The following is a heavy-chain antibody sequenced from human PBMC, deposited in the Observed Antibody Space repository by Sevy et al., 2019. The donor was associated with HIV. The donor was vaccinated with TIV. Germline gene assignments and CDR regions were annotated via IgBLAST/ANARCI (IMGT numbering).Heavy chain of an antibody. D-gene: IGHD6-19*01. J-gene: IGHJ6*02. V-gene: IGHV3-21*01. CDR2: ISSSSSYI. Sequence: GGSLRLSCAASGFTFSSYSMNWVRQAPGKGLEWVSSISSSSSYIYYADSVKGRFTISRDNAKNSLYLQMNSLRAEDTAVYYCARDMVAVAGGSEVEINYYYGMDVWGQGSTVTVSS. CDR1: GFTFSSYS. CDR3: ARDMVAVAGGSEVEINYYYGMDV.